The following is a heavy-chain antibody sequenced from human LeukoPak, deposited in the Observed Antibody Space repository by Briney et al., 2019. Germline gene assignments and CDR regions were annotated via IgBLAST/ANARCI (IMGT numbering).Heavy chain of an antibody. D-gene: IGHD1-26*01. J-gene: IGHJ4*02. CDR2: IIPIFGTA. V-gene: IGHV1-69*13. Sequence: SVKVSCKASGGTFSSYAISWVRQAPGHGLEWMGGIIPIFGTANYAQKFQGRVTITADESTSTAYMALSRLRSEDTAVYYCARDTGIVGATTLDYWGQGTLVSVSS. CDR1: GGTFSSYA. CDR3: ARDTGIVGATTLDY.